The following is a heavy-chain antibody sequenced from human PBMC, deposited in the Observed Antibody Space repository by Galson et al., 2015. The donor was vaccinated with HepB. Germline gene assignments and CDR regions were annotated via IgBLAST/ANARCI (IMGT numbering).Heavy chain of an antibody. Sequence: SLRLSCAASVFTFSNYGMSWVRQTPGKGLEWLSVISGNGGNIHYADSVKGRFTISRDNSKNTLYLQMNSLRAEDTAVYYCVSNHYNSGSYFHFDNWGHGTLVTVSS. CDR3: VSNHYNSGSYFHFDN. CDR1: VFTFSNYG. V-gene: IGHV3-23*01. CDR2: ISGNGGNI. J-gene: IGHJ4*01. D-gene: IGHD3-10*01.